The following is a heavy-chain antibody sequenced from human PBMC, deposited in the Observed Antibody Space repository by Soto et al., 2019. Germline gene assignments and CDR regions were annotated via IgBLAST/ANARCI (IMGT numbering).Heavy chain of an antibody. CDR3: ARTYCKTTACQAHGIDV. V-gene: IGHV4-31*03. Sequence: SETLSLTCTVPGGSIGSGGYYWSWIRQHPGKGLEWIGYIYYSGSTYYNPSLKRRVTISVDTSKTQFSLKLSSVTAADTAAYFCARTYCKTTACQAHGIDVWGQGTTVTVSS. CDR1: GGSIGSGGYY. CDR2: IYYSGST. D-gene: IGHD4-4*01. J-gene: IGHJ6*02.